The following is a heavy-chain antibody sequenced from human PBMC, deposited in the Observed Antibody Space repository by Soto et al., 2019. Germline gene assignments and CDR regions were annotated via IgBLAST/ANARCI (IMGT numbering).Heavy chain of an antibody. V-gene: IGHV1-69*04. CDR1: GGTFSTYT. J-gene: IGHJ5*02. CDR3: AGDPDSHYNDSHAYSYP. D-gene: IGHD3-22*01. CDR2: IIPIIGII. Sequence: ASVKVSCKASGGTFSTYTITWVRQAPGQGLERKGRIIPIIGIINYAQKFQGRVTITADKFTGTAYMELTRLRSDDTAVYYCAGDPDSHYNDSHAYSYPWGQGTLVTVSS.